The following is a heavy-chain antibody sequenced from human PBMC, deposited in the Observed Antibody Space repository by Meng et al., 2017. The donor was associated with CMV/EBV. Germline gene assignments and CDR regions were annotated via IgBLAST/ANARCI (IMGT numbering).Heavy chain of an antibody. V-gene: IGHV1-3*01. J-gene: IGHJ6*02. CDR2: INAGNGNT. CDR3: ARDLGYYYGSGSLYYYYGMDV. Sequence: YDRHWVRKDPGKRLEWMGWINAGNGNTKNSQKFQGRVTITRDTSASTAYMGLSSLRSEDTAVYYCARDLGYYYGSGSLYYYYGMDVWGQGTTVTVSS. D-gene: IGHD3-10*01. CDR1: YD.